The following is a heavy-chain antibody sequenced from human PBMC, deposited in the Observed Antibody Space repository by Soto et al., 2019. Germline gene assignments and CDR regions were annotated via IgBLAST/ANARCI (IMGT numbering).Heavy chain of an antibody. Sequence: QITLKESGPTLVKPTQTLTLTCTFSGFSLSTDDMGVGWIRQPPGKALEWLALIYWNDDKQYSPSLESRLTITKDTSKNQVVLTMTNMEPLDTATYYCAHLHLGATPLWWGQGTLVTVSS. D-gene: IGHD1-26*01. CDR3: AHLHLGATPLW. CDR2: IYWNDDK. CDR1: GFSLSTDDMG. V-gene: IGHV2-5*01. J-gene: IGHJ4*02.